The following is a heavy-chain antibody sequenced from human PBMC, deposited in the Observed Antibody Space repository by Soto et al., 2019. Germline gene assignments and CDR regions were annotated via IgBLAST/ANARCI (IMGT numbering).Heavy chain of an antibody. D-gene: IGHD6-19*01. CDR3: ARQVVDGTVAGAGSFDY. CDR2: FYYSGST. J-gene: IGHJ4*02. CDR1: GGSISSTSYY. Sequence: SETLSLTCTVSGGSISSTSYYWVWIRQPPGKGLEWIGSFYYSGSTYYNPSLKSRVTISVDTSENQFSLKLSSVTAADTAVYFCARQVVDGTVAGAGSFDYWGQGTLVTVSS. V-gene: IGHV4-39*01.